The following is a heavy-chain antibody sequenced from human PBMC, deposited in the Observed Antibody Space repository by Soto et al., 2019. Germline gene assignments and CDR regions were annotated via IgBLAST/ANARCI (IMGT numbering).Heavy chain of an antibody. D-gene: IGHD2-21*02. J-gene: IGHJ4*02. CDR3: ARRVTALDY. CDR1: GYTFTSYD. Sequence: QVQLVQSGAEVKKPGASVKVSCKASGYTFTSYDINWVRQATGQGPEWMGWMNPNSGNTGFARKFQGRVTMTRDTSISTAYMELSSLRSEDTAVYYCARRVTALDYWGQGTLVTVFS. V-gene: IGHV1-8*01. CDR2: MNPNSGNT.